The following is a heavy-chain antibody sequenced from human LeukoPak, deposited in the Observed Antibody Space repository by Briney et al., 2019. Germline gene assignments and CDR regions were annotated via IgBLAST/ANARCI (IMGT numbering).Heavy chain of an antibody. Sequence: QPGGSLRLSCAASGFTFSSYWMSWVRQAPGKGLEWVANIKQDGSEKCYVDSVKGRFTISRDNAKNSLYLQMNSLRAEDTAVYYCARGGGGHYYDSSGYYYFGYFQHWGQGTLVTVSS. CDR2: IKQDGSEK. CDR3: ARGGGGHYYDSSGYYYFGYFQH. CDR1: GFTFSSYW. V-gene: IGHV3-7*01. J-gene: IGHJ1*01. D-gene: IGHD3-22*01.